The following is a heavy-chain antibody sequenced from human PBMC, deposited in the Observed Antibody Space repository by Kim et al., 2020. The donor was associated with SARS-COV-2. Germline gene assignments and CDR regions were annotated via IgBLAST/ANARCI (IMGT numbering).Heavy chain of an antibody. Sequence: SETLSLTCTVSGGSISSGGYYWSWIRQHPGKGLEWIGYIYYSGSTYYNPSLKSRVTISVDTSKNQFSLKLSSVTAADTAVYYCARFSGSYSDWFDPWGQGTLVTVSS. D-gene: IGHD1-26*01. V-gene: IGHV4-31*03. CDR1: GGSISSGGYY. CDR3: ARFSGSYSDWFDP. J-gene: IGHJ5*02. CDR2: IYYSGST.